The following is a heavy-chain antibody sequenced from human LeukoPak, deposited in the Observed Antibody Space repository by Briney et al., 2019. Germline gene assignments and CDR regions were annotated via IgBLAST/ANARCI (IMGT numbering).Heavy chain of an antibody. Sequence: SVKVSCKASGGTFSSYGISWVRQAPGQGLEWMGGIIPIFGTANYAQKFQGRVTITADKSTSTAYMELSSLRSEDTAVYYCAGEKGLRLRGFDYWGQGTLDSVSS. V-gene: IGHV1-69*06. CDR3: AGEKGLRLRGFDY. CDR1: GGTFSSYG. D-gene: IGHD5-12*01. CDR2: IIPIFGTA. J-gene: IGHJ4*02.